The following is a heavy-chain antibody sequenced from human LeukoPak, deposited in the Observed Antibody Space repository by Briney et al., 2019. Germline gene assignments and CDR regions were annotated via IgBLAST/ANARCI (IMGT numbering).Heavy chain of an antibody. CDR3: ARWKPGGKIRAEYFQH. D-gene: IGHD1-1*01. CDR2: IIPIFGTA. J-gene: IGHJ1*01. V-gene: IGHV1-69*05. CDR1: GGTFSSYA. Sequence: SVKVSCKASGGTFSSYAISWVRQAPGQGLEWMGGIIPIFGTANYAQKFQGRVTITTDESTSTAYMELSSLRSEDTAVYYCARWKPGGKIRAEYFQHWGQGTLVTVSS.